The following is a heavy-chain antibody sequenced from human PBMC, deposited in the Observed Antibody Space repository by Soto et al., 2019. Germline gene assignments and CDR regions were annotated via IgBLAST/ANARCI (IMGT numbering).Heavy chain of an antibody. CDR2: IYYSGST. CDR1: GGSISSGGYY. CDR3: ARGLCCSSTSCHQSTDYYYYMDV. J-gene: IGHJ6*03. V-gene: IGHV4-31*03. D-gene: IGHD2-2*01. Sequence: PSETLSLTCTVSGGSISSGGYYWSWIRQHPGKGLEWIGYIYYSGSTYYNPSLKSRVTISVDTSKNQFSLKLSSVTAAATAVYYCARGLCCSSTSCHQSTDYYYYMDVWGKGTTVTVSS.